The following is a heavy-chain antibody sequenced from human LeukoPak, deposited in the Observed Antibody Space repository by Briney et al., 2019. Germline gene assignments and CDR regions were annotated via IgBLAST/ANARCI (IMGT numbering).Heavy chain of an antibody. D-gene: IGHD3-22*01. Sequence: GGSLRLSCAASGFTFSSYWMSWVRQAPGKGLEWVSYISSSSNTIYYADSVKGRFTISRDNAKNSLYLQMSTLRAEDTAVYYCARGSPHEIGIDCWGQGTLATVSS. CDR3: ARGSPHEIGIDC. CDR1: GFTFSSYW. CDR2: ISSSSNTI. J-gene: IGHJ4*02. V-gene: IGHV3-48*04.